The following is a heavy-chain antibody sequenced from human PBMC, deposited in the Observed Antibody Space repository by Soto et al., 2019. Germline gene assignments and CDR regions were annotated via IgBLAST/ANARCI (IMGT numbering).Heavy chain of an antibody. CDR1: GFTFSSYE. J-gene: IGHJ4*02. CDR2: ISGSNNNI. Sequence: GGSLRLSCAASGFTFSSYEMNWVRQAPGKGLEWVSKISGSNNNIYYADSVQGRFTISRDNANNVLFLQMNSLRAEDTATYHCATEELCGADCYFFKHWGQGTLVTVSS. D-gene: IGHD2-21*02. V-gene: IGHV3-48*03. CDR3: ATEELCGADCYFFKH.